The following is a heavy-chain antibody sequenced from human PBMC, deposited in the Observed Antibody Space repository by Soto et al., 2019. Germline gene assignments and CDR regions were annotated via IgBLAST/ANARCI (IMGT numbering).Heavy chain of an antibody. Sequence: EVQLVESGGGLVQPGGSLRLSCAASGFTVSSNYMSWVRQAPGKGLEWVSVIYSGGSTYYADSVKGRFTISRDNSKNTLYLQMNSLRAEDTAVYYCARVPAGHLESYYYGMDVWGQGTTVTVSS. CDR3: ARVPAGHLESYYYGMDV. CDR1: GFTVSSNY. D-gene: IGHD3-10*01. J-gene: IGHJ6*02. V-gene: IGHV3-66*01. CDR2: IYSGGST.